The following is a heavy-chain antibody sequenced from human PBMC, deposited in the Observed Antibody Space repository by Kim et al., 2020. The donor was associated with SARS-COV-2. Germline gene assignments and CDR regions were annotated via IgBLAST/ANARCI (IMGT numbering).Heavy chain of an antibody. J-gene: IGHJ3*02. D-gene: IGHD3-22*01. CDR2: IWYDGSNK. CDR3: ATGDSSGYYPRRGAFDI. V-gene: IGHV3-33*01. Sequence: GGSLRLSCAASGFTFSSYGMHWVRQAPGKGLEWVAVIWYDGSNKYYADSVKGRFTISRDNSKNTLYLQMNSLRAEDTAVYYCATGDSSGYYPRRGAFDIWGQGTMVTVSS. CDR1: GFTFSSYG.